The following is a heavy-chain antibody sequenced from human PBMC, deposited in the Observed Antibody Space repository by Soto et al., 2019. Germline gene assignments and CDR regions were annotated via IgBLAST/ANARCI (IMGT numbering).Heavy chain of an antibody. CDR1: GNTFTSYD. D-gene: IGHD3-10*01. CDR3: ARGRASGSYYLLDY. V-gene: IGHV1-8*01. J-gene: IGHJ4*02. Sequence: ASVKVSCKASGNTFTSYDINWVRQATGHGLEWMGWINPNSGDIGYAQKFQGRVTMTRDTAIRTAYMEVSRLRSDDTAVYYCARGRASGSYYLLDYWGQGTLVTVSS. CDR2: INPNSGDI.